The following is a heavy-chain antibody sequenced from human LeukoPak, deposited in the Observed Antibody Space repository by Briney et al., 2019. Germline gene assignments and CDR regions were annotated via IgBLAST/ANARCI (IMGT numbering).Heavy chain of an antibody. CDR3: ARERGYCSGGSCLHDAFDI. Sequence: GGSLRLSCAASGFTFSSYSMNWVRQAPGKGLEWVSSISSSSSYIYYADSVKGRFTISRDNAKNSLYLQMNSLRAEDTAVYYCARERGYCSGGSCLHDAFDIWGQGTMVTVSS. D-gene: IGHD2-15*01. CDR2: ISSSSSYI. J-gene: IGHJ3*02. V-gene: IGHV3-21*01. CDR1: GFTFSSYS.